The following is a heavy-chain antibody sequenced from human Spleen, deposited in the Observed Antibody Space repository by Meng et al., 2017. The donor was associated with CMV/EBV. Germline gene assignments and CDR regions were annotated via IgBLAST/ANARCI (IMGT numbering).Heavy chain of an antibody. J-gene: IGHJ4*02. Sequence: QVQLQQSGPVLVKPSQTLSLTCTVSGGSISSCDYYWSWIRQPPGKGLELIGYIYNSGSTYYNPSLKSRVTISVDTSKNQFSLKLRFVTAADTAVYYCAREGRSHQVGVSVYWGQGNLVTVSS. CDR1: GGSISSCDYY. CDR2: IYNSGST. V-gene: IGHV4-30-4*01. CDR3: AREGRSHQVGVSVY. D-gene: IGHD2-21*01.